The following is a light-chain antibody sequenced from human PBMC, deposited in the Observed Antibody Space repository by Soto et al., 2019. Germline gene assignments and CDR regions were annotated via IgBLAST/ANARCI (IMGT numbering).Light chain of an antibody. Sequence: EILLTQSPCTLSLSPGERATLSCRARQSVSSYLAWYQQKPGQAPSLLIYDASTRATATPERSRGSGSGTEFTLTISSLQPDDFETYYCQQYNSYPWTFGQGTKVDIK. CDR3: QQYNSYPWT. J-gene: IGKJ1*01. CDR2: DAS. V-gene: IGKV3D-15*01. CDR1: QSVSSY.